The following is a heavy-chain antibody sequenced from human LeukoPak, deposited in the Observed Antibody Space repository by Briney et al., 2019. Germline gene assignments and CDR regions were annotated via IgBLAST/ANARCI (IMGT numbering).Heavy chain of an antibody. CDR3: ASRIRYCSGGSCYSGFDY. Sequence: GASVKVSCKASGYTFTSYGISWVRQAPGQGLEWMGWISAYNGNTNYAQKLQGRVTMTRDTSTSTVYMELSSLRSEDTAVYYCASRIRYCSGGSCYSGFDYWGQGTLVTVSS. D-gene: IGHD2-15*01. CDR2: ISAYNGNT. J-gene: IGHJ4*02. CDR1: GYTFTSYG. V-gene: IGHV1-18*01.